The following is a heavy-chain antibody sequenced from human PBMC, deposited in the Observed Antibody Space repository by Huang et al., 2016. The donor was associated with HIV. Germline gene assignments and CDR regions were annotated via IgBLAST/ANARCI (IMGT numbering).Heavy chain of an antibody. CDR1: GYTFSSHD. J-gene: IGHJ6*03. Sequence: QVQLVQSGAEVKTPGASVKVSCKASGYTFSSHDINWVRQAPGQGLEWMGWMNPKSGHTGYSQKFQCRFNITRSTSITTAYMELSSLRSADTAVYYCVRGTRYGDYVLRHYYYYMDVWGKGTTVTVSS. V-gene: IGHV1-8*01. D-gene: IGHD4-17*01. CDR3: VRGTRYGDYVLRHYYYYMDV. CDR2: MNPKSGHT.